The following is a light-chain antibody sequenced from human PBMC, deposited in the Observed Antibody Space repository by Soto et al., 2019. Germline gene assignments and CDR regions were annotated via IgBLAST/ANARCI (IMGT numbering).Light chain of an antibody. Sequence: QSVLTQPASVSGSPGQSITISCTGTSSDVGGYNYVSWYQQHPGKAPKLMIYEVSNRPSGVSNRFSGSKSCNTASLTISGLLAEDDAYYYCSSYTSSSSHYVFGTGTKLTVL. CDR2: EVS. CDR3: SSYTSSSSHYV. V-gene: IGLV2-14*01. J-gene: IGLJ1*01. CDR1: SSDVGGYNY.